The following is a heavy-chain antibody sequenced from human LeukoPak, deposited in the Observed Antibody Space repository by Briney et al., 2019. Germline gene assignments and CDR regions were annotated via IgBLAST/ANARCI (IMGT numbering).Heavy chain of an antibody. J-gene: IGHJ4*02. D-gene: IGHD6-6*01. CDR2: MNPNGGNT. V-gene: IGHV1-8*01. Sequence: GASVKVSCKASGYTFTSYDINWVRQATGQGLEWMGWMNPNGGNTGYAQKFQGRVTMTRNTSISTAYMELSSLRSEDTAVYYCARPRRGSIAARGTFDYWGQGTLVTVSS. CDR3: ARPRRGSIAARGTFDY. CDR1: GYTFTSYD.